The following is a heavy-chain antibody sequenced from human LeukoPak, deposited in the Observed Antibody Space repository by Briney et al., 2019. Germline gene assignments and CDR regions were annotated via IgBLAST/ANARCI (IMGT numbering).Heavy chain of an antibody. CDR1: GGSISSYY. D-gene: IGHD2-15*01. Sequence: SETLSLTCTVSGGSISSYYWSWIRQPPGKGLEWIGYIYYSGSTNYNPSLKSRVTISVDTSKNQFSLKLSSVTAADTAVYYCARGGWRELPVDYWGQGTLVTVSS. CDR3: ARGGWRELPVDY. CDR2: IYYSGST. V-gene: IGHV4-59*01. J-gene: IGHJ4*02.